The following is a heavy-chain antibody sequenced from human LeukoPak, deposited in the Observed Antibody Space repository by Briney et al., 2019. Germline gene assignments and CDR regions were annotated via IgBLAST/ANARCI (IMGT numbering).Heavy chain of an antibody. D-gene: IGHD6-6*01. V-gene: IGHV3-7*01. J-gene: IGHJ4*02. Sequence: GGSLRLSCAASGFTFSSYWMSWVRQAPGKGLEWVANIKQDGSEKYYVDSVKGRFTISRDNAKNSLYLQMNSLRAEDTAVYYCARRGTIAARLYYFDYWGQGTLVTVSS. CDR3: ARRGTIAARLYYFDY. CDR2: IKQDGSEK. CDR1: GFTFSSYW.